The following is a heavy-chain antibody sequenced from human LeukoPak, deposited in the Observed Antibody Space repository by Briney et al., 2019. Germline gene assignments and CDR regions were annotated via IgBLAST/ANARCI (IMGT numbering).Heavy chain of an antibody. Sequence: AGSLRLSCAASGFAFSSYTMNWVRQAPGKGLEWVSSISGSTNYIYFADSVKGRFTISRDNAKNSLYLQMNSLRAEDTAVYYCARTYYYGSGSNDYWGQGTLVTVSS. V-gene: IGHV3-21*01. CDR1: GFAFSSYT. D-gene: IGHD3-10*01. CDR3: ARTYYYGSGSNDY. J-gene: IGHJ4*02. CDR2: ISGSTNYI.